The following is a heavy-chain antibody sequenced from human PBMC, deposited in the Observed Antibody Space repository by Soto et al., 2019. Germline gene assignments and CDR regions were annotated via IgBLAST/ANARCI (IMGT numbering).Heavy chain of an antibody. V-gene: IGHV3-74*01. D-gene: IGHD3-10*01. J-gene: IGHJ6*02. CDR2: IENDGSGS. CDR3: ESTITMVRGHGMDV. Sequence: EVQLVESGGGLVQPGGSLRLSCAASGFSFSTYWMHWVRQAPGKGLVWVSRIENDGSGSIYADSVKGRFTISRDNAKNTLYLQMNSLRAEDTAVYYCESTITMVRGHGMDVWGRGTTVTVSS. CDR1: GFSFSTYW.